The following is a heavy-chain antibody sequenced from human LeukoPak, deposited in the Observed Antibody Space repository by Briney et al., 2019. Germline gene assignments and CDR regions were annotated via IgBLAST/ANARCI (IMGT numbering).Heavy chain of an antibody. CDR1: GGSLSGYY. CDR2: IKHSGNT. D-gene: IGHD3-10*01. J-gene: IGHJ4*02. Sequence: PSETLSPTLAGHGGSLSGYYWSWIPQPPRKGPEWIGEIKHSGNTHYSPSLKSRVTISVDSSKNQFSLMLSSVTAADTAVYYCARGVLLWFGELSTSRFQSPYYFDYWGQGTLVTVSS. V-gene: IGHV4-34*01. CDR3: ARGVLLWFGELSTSRFQSPYYFDY.